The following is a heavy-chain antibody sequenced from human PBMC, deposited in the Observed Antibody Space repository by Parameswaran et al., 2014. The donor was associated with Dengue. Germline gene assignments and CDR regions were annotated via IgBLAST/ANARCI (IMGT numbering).Heavy chain of an antibody. V-gene: IGHV1-8*01. CDR3: ARYLLQRDLNWFDP. Sequence: WVRQAPGQGLEWMGWMNPNSGNTGYAQKFQGRVTMTRNTSISTAYMELSSLRSEDTAVYYCARYLLQRDLNWFDPWGQGTLVTVSS. CDR2: MNPNSGNT. D-gene: IGHD1-26*01. J-gene: IGHJ5*02.